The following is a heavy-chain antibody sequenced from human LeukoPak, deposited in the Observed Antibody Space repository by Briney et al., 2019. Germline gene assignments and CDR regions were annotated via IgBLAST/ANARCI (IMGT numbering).Heavy chain of an antibody. J-gene: IGHJ6*04. CDR1: GFTFSSYA. CDR3: AREVRHYYGMDV. V-gene: IGHV3-30*04. CDR2: ISYDGSNK. Sequence: GGSLRLSCAASGFTFSSYAMHWVRQAPGKGLEWVAVISYDGSNKHYADSVKGRFTISRDNSKNTLYLQMNSLRAEDTAVYYCAREVRHYYGMDVWGKGTTVTVAS.